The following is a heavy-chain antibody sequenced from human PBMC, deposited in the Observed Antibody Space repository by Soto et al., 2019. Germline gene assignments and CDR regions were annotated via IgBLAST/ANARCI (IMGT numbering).Heavy chain of an antibody. J-gene: IGHJ3*02. CDR2: IYQSGST. D-gene: IGHD3-22*01. CDR1: GASLSSSAYS. V-gene: IGHV4-30-2*01. Sequence: PSETLSLTCAVSGASLSSSAYSWSWIRQPPGKGLEWIGFIYQSGSTYYNPSLKSRVTMSLDRPKNQFSLKLSSVTAADTAVYYCARELLFYDSDGFSWDDAFDIWGQGTMVT. CDR3: ARELLFYDSDGFSWDDAFDI.